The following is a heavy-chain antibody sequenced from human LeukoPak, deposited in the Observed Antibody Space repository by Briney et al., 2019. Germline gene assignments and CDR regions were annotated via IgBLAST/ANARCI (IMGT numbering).Heavy chain of an antibody. D-gene: IGHD4-23*01. Sequence: PSETLSLTCTVSGGSISSWTYYWGWIRQPPGKGLEWIGTIYYGGTNYYNPSLKSRVTISVDTSKNQFSPNLNSVTAADTAVYYCAYGSNSAADHWGQGTLVTVSS. J-gene: IGHJ4*02. CDR2: IYYGGTN. V-gene: IGHV4-39*01. CDR1: GGSISSWTYY. CDR3: AYGSNSAADH.